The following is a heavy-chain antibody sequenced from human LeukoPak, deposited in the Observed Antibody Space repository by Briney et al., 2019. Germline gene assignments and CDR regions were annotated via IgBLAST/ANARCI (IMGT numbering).Heavy chain of an antibody. V-gene: IGHV4-38-2*01. CDR2: IYHSGST. D-gene: IGHD3-9*01. CDR3: ARGNYDILTGYYETPDY. CDR1: GYSISSGYY. J-gene: IGHJ4*02. Sequence: PSETLSLTCAVSGYSISSGYYWGWIRQPPGKGLEWIGSIYHSGSTYYNPSLKSRVTISVDTSKNQFSLKLSSMTAADTAVYYCARGNYDILTGYYETPDYWGQGTLVTVSS.